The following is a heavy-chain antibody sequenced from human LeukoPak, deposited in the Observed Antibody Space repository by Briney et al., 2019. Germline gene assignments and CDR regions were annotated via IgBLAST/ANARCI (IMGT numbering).Heavy chain of an antibody. CDR1: GYSFPSYW. V-gene: IGHV5-51*01. J-gene: IGHJ1*01. D-gene: IGHD1-1*01. Sequence: GESLKISCKASGYSFPSYWIAWVRQMPGKGLEWMGIIYPDDSDTTYSPAFQGQVTISVDKASTTAYLQWSSLKASDTAMYYCARSTDKVYFHHWGQGSLVTVSS. CDR2: IYPDDSDT. CDR3: ARSTDKVYFHH.